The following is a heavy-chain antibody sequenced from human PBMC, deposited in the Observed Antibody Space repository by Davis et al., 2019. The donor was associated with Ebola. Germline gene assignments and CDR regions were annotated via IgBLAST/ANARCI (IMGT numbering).Heavy chain of an antibody. Sequence: PGGSLRLSCAVSGFTVSSNYMSWVRQAPGKGLEWVSSISSSSSYIYYGDSVKGRFTISRDNAKNSLYLQMNSLRAEDTAVYYCATPSSSNRGYWGQGTLVTVSS. CDR1: GFTVSSNY. V-gene: IGHV3-21*01. CDR3: ATPSSSNRGY. D-gene: IGHD6-13*01. J-gene: IGHJ4*02. CDR2: ISSSSSYI.